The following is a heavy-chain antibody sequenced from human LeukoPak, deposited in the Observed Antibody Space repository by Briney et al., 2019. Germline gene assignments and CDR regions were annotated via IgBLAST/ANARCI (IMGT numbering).Heavy chain of an antibody. J-gene: IGHJ4*02. V-gene: IGHV3-23*01. CDR2: IIDSGDIT. D-gene: IGHD6-19*01. Sequence: GGSLRLSCEASGFTFSSYAMSWVRQAPGKGLEWVSGIIDSGDITYYANSVKGRFTISRDNSKNTLFLQMRDLKVDDTAVYYCARGIDDGWYSTFFDYWGQGSLVTVSS. CDR3: ARGIDDGWYSTFFDY. CDR1: GFTFSSYA.